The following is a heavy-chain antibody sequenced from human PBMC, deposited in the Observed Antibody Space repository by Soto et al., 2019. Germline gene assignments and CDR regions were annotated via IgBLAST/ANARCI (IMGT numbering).Heavy chain of an antibody. CDR3: ARDVRGLVYGMDV. Sequence: GGSLRLSCAASGFSFRSYGMHWVRQAPGKGLEWVAIIWYDGSYKYYADSVKGRFTISRDDSKNTVYLQMSSLRVEDTAVYYCARDVRGLVYGMDVWGQGTTVTVS. CDR2: IWYDGSYK. D-gene: IGHD3-10*02. J-gene: IGHJ6*02. CDR1: GFSFRSYG. V-gene: IGHV3-33*01.